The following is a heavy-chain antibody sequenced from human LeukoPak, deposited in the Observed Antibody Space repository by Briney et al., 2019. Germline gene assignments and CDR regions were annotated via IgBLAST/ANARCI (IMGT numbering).Heavy chain of an antibody. J-gene: IGHJ4*02. V-gene: IGHV1-69*13. CDR1: GGTFSSYA. Sequence: SVKVSCKASGGTFSSYAISWVRQAPGQGLEWMGGIIPIFGTANYAQKFQGRVTITADESTSTAYMELSSLRSEDTAVYYCARSSGIYDFWSGYYFWGQGTLVTVSS. D-gene: IGHD3-3*01. CDR3: ARSSGIYDFWSGYYF. CDR2: IIPIFGTA.